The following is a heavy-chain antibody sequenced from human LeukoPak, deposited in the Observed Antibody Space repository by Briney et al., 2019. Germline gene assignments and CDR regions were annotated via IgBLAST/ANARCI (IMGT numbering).Heavy chain of an antibody. J-gene: IGHJ4*02. Sequence: INHNGNVNYYVDSVKGRFTISRDNAKNSLYLQMSNLRAEDTAVYYCARQGTYSSAIGMGYWGQGTLVTVSS. CDR2: INHNGNVN. D-gene: IGHD6-19*01. V-gene: IGHV3-7*03. CDR3: ARQGTYSSAIGMGY.